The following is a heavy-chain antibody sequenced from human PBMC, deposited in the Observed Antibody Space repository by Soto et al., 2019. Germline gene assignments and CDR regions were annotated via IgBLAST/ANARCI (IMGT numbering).Heavy chain of an antibody. J-gene: IGHJ4*02. Sequence: EVQLVESGGGLVQPGGSLRLSCAASGFTFSDDWMSWVRQAPGKGLECVANIKRDGSEKYYVDPVKGRFTISRDNAKNSLYLPMNSLRAEDTAVYYCATSMGRGGNDYWGQGTLVTVSS. CDR2: IKRDGSEK. CDR3: ATSMGRGGNDY. CDR1: GFTFSDDW. D-gene: IGHD3-10*01. V-gene: IGHV3-7*05.